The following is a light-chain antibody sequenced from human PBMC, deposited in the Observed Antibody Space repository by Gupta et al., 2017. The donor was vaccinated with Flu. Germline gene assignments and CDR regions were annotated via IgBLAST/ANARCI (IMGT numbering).Light chain of an antibody. CDR1: QSVSSGY. V-gene: IGKV3-20*01. Sequence: PGTLSLTQGERATVSCRASQSVSSGYLEWYHEKRGQAPRLIIYEGASRAPGSTDRFSWSGYLTDFTLTISRREHEDFAVYYCRQYGTSITFGGGTRLEIK. J-gene: IGKJ4*01. CDR2: EGA. CDR3: RQYGTSIT.